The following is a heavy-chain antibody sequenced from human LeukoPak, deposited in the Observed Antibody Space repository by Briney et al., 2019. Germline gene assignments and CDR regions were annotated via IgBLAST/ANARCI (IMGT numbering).Heavy chain of an antibody. CDR2: IIPIFGTA. Sequence: SVKVSCKASGGTFSSYAISWVRQAPGQGLEWMGRIIPIFGTANYAQKFQGRVTITTDESTSTAYMELSSLRSEDTAVYYCARGASPRYSYGLYYFDYWGQGTLVTVSS. D-gene: IGHD5-18*01. J-gene: IGHJ4*02. CDR1: GGTFSSYA. V-gene: IGHV1-69*05. CDR3: ARGASPRYSYGLYYFDY.